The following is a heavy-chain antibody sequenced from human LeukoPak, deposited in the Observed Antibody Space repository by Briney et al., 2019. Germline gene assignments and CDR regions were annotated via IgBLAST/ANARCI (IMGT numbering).Heavy chain of an antibody. D-gene: IGHD2-15*01. CDR2: IIPIFGIA. J-gene: IGHJ6*02. CDR1: GGTFISYA. V-gene: IGHV1-69*04. Sequence: SVKVSCKASGGTFISYAISWVRQAPGQGLEWMGRIIPIFGIANYAQKFQGRVTITADKSTSTAYMELSSLRSEDTAVYYCARDNPDYSPWDYYYYGMDVWGQGTTATVSS. CDR3: ARDNPDYSPWDYYYYGMDV.